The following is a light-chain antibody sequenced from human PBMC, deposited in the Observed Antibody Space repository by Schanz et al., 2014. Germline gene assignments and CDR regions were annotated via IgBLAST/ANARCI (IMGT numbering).Light chain of an antibody. V-gene: IGLV1-40*01. J-gene: IGLJ2*01. CDR1: SSNIGAGYD. CDR3: SSYAGNNKLL. CDR2: GNS. Sequence: QSVLTQPPSVSGAPGQRVTISCTGSSSNIGAGYDVHWYQQLPGTAPKLLIYGNSNRPSGVPDRFSGSKSGTSASLAITGLQAEDEGDYYCSSYAGNNKLLFGGGTKLTVL.